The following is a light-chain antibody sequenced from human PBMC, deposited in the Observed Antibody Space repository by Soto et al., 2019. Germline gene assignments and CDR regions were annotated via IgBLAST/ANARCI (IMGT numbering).Light chain of an antibody. CDR1: QTIMTY. CDR2: AAT. CDR3: QHYNTYSLT. Sequence: IQMTQSPSSLSASVGDEVTITCRASQTIMTYLNWYQLKPGKPPRLLIYAATILQSGVPSRFSGSGSGTEFSLTISSLQPDDVATYYCQHYNTYSLTFGGGTKVDIK. J-gene: IGKJ4*01. V-gene: IGKV1-39*01.